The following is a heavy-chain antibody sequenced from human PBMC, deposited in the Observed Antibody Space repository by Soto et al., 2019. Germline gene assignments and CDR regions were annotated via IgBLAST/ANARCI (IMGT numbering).Heavy chain of an antibody. V-gene: IGHV3-23*01. D-gene: IGHD6-19*01. CDR1: GFPFSTYA. Sequence: EVQLLESGGGLVQPRGSLRLSCAAAGFPFSTYAMTWVRQTPAKGLEWVSTISGSGGATYYADSVKGRFTISRDNSKNTLSLQMNSLRAEESAMYYCAKGSRSGWAHDVFDIWGQGTLVTVSS. J-gene: IGHJ3*02. CDR3: AKGSRSGWAHDVFDI. CDR2: ISGSGGAT.